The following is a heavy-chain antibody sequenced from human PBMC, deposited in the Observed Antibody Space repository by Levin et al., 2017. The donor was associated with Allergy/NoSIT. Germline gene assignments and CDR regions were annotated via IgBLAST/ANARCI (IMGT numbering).Heavy chain of an antibody. CDR3: AKEDANWNSGLFDP. D-gene: IGHD1-1*01. CDR1: GFSFSKFA. J-gene: IGHJ5*02. V-gene: IGHV3-23*01. CDR2: ISGSGGNT. Sequence: ETLSLTCAASGFSFSKFAMSWVRQAPGKGLEWVAGISGSGGNTYYAGSVTGRLTISRDNSNNTLFLEMNSLRVEDTAVYYCAKEDANWNSGLFDPWGQGTQVTVSS.